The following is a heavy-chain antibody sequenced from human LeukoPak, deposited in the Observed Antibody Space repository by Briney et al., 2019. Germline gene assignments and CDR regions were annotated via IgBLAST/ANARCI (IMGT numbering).Heavy chain of an antibody. CDR2: INHSGST. CDR1: GGSISSSTYW. Sequence: SETLSLTCSVSGGSISSSTYWWAWIRQPPGKGLEWIGEINHSGSTNYNPSLKSRVTISVDTSKNQFSQKLSSVTAADTAVYYCARVRITIFGVVIRGHYYYYMDVWGKGTTVTVSS. D-gene: IGHD3-3*01. V-gene: IGHV4-39*07. J-gene: IGHJ6*03. CDR3: ARVRITIFGVVIRGHYYYYMDV.